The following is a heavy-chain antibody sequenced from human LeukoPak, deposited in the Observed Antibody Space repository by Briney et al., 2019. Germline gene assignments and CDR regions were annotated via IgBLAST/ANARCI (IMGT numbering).Heavy chain of an antibody. J-gene: IGHJ4*02. CDR2: ISSSGTYL. V-gene: IGHV3-21*01. CDR1: GFTFSNYA. Sequence: GGSLRLSCAASGFTFSNYAMHWVSQARGKGLEWVSSISSSGTYLYYAGSVKGRFTTSRDNAKESLYLQMNSLRVEDTAVYFCARGLFGVINPTDYWGQGTLVTVSS. D-gene: IGHD3-3*01. CDR3: ARGLFGVINPTDY.